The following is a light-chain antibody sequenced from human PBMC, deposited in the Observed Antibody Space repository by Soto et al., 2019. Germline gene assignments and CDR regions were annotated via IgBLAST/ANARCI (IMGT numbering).Light chain of an antibody. J-gene: IGLJ1*01. CDR3: TSYSSSNTFYV. Sequence: VLTQPASVSGSPGQSITISCTGTNSDIGGYYYVSWYQHHPGKAPKLMIYQVTNRPSGVSNRFSGSKSGNTASLTISGLQAEDEADYYCTSYSSSNTFYVFGAGTKVTVL. CDR1: NSDIGGYYY. CDR2: QVT. V-gene: IGLV2-14*01.